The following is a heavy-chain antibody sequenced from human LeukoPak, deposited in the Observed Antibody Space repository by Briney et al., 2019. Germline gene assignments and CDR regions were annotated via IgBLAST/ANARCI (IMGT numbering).Heavy chain of an antibody. Sequence: TLSLTCAVSGGSISSGGYSWSWIRQPPGKGLEWIGYIYHSGSTYYNPSLKSRVTISVDTSKNQFSLKLSSVTAADTAVYYCARLSGYSSGHYYSDYWGQGTLVTVSS. J-gene: IGHJ4*02. D-gene: IGHD3-22*01. V-gene: IGHV4-30-2*02. CDR1: GGSISSGGYS. CDR3: ARLSGYSSGHYYSDY. CDR2: IYHSGST.